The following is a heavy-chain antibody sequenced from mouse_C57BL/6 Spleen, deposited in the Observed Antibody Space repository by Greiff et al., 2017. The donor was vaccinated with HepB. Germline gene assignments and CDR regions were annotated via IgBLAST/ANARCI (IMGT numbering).Heavy chain of an antibody. CDR2: IDPETGGT. Sequence: QVQLQQSGAELVRPGASVTLSCKASGYTFTDYEMHWVKQTPVHGLEWIGAIDPETGGTAYNQKFKGKAILTADKSSSTAYMELRSRTSEDAAVDYCTRGFYYGSSNSWFAYWCQGTLVTVSA. CDR3: TRGFYYGSSNSWFAY. CDR1: GYTFTDYE. J-gene: IGHJ3*01. D-gene: IGHD1-1*01. V-gene: IGHV1-15*01.